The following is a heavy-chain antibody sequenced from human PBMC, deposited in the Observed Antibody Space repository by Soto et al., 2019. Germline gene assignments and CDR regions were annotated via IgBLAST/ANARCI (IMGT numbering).Heavy chain of an antibody. Sequence: EVQLLASGGGLIQPGRSLRLSCAASGFTFSDYAMSWVRQAPGKGLEWVSAISGSGGSTYYADSVKGRFTISRDNSRDTLYLQMNSLRAEDTAVYYCAKDHWGSYSGQGTLVTVSS. CDR1: GFTFSDYA. D-gene: IGHD3-16*01. J-gene: IGHJ4*02. CDR2: ISGSGGST. CDR3: AKDHWGSY. V-gene: IGHV3-23*01.